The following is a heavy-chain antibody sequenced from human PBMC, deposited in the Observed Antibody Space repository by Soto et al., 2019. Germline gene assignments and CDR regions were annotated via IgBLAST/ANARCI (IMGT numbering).Heavy chain of an antibody. CDR1: GGSFSGYY. Sequence: QVQLQQWGAGLLKPSETLSLTCAVYGGSFSGYYWSWIRQPPGKGLEWIGEINHSGSTNYNPSLKSRVTISVDTSKNQFSLKLSSVTAADTAVYYCARTYGSGSTRPFDSWGQGTLVTVSS. CDR2: INHSGST. D-gene: IGHD3-10*01. CDR3: ARTYGSGSTRPFDS. V-gene: IGHV4-34*01. J-gene: IGHJ4*02.